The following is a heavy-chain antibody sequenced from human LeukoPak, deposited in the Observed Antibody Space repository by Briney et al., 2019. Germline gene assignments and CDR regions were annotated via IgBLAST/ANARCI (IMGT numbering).Heavy chain of an antibody. D-gene: IGHD5-12*01. CDR1: GGSISSYY. Sequence: PSETLSLTCTVSGGSISSYYWSWIRQPPGKGLEWIGYIYYSGSTNYNPSLKSRVTISVDTSKNQFSLKLSSVTAADTAVYYCARMISRDSGRRGTFDYWGQGTLVTVSS. V-gene: IGHV4-59*01. CDR3: ARMISRDSGRRGTFDY. J-gene: IGHJ4*02. CDR2: IYYSGST.